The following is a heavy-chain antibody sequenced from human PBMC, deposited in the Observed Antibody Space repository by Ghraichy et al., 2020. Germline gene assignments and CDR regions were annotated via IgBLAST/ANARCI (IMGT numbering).Heavy chain of an antibody. CDR1: GGSISSYY. J-gene: IGHJ4*02. CDR3: ARAHRGWYFDY. D-gene: IGHD2-15*01. Sequence: SETLSLTCTVPGGSISSYYWSWIRQPPGKGLEWIGYIYYSGSTNYNPSLKSRVTISVDTSKNQFSLKLSSVTAADTAVYYCARAHRGWYFDYWGQGTLVTVSS. CDR2: IYYSGST. V-gene: IGHV4-59*08.